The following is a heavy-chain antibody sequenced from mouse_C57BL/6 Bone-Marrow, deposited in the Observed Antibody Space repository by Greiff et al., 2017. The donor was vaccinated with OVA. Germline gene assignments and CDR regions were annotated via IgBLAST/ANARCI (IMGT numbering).Heavy chain of an antibody. J-gene: IGHJ2*01. CDR2: ISNGGGST. CDR1: GFTFSDYY. CDR3: ARQGFDY. V-gene: IGHV5-12*01. Sequence: VKLMESGGGLVQPGGSLKLSCAASGFTFSDYYMYWVRQTPEKRLEWVAYISNGGGSTYYPDTVKGRFTISRDNAKNTLYLQMGRLKSEDTAMYYCARQGFDYWGQGTTLTVSS.